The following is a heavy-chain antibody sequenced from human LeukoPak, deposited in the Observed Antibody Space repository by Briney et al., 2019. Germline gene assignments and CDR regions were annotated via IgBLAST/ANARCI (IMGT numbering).Heavy chain of an antibody. Sequence: GGCLRLSCAASGFTVSSNYMSWVRQAPGKGLEWVSVIYSGGSTYYAESVKGRFTICRDNSKNTLFLQMNGLRAEDTAVYYCARGSSGTYDMGYWGQGTLVTVSS. D-gene: IGHD1-26*01. CDR3: ARGSSGTYDMGY. CDR2: IYSGGST. CDR1: GFTVSSNY. V-gene: IGHV3-66*01. J-gene: IGHJ4*02.